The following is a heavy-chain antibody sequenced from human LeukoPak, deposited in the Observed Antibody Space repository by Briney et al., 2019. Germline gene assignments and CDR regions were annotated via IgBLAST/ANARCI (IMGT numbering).Heavy chain of an antibody. D-gene: IGHD3-3*01. CDR1: GGSISSYY. Sequence: PSETLSLTCGVSGGSISSYYWSWVRQPPGKGLEWLGYIPYSGTTNYNPSLMSRRTITVETSKNQFSLKLTSVTAADTAVYYCAREGGFYRPLDYSGQGTLVTVSS. J-gene: IGHJ4*02. V-gene: IGHV4-59*12. CDR2: IPYSGTT. CDR3: AREGGFYRPLDY.